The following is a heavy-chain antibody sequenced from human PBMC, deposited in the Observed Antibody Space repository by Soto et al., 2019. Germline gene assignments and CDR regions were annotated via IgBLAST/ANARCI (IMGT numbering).Heavy chain of an antibody. CDR2: IYYGGST. CDR3: ARPRTYYDFWSGSYYFDY. Sequence: SETLSLTCTVSGGSISSGDYYWSWIRQPPGKGLEWIGYIYYGGSTYYNPSLKSRVTISVDTSKNQFSLKLSSVTAADTAVYYCARPRTYYDFWSGSYYFDYWGQGTLVTVSS. CDR1: GGSISSGDYY. D-gene: IGHD3-3*01. V-gene: IGHV4-30-4*01. J-gene: IGHJ4*02.